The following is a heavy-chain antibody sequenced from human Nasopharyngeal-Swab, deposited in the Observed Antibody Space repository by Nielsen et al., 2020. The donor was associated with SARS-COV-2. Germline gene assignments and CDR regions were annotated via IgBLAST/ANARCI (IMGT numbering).Heavy chain of an antibody. D-gene: IGHD3-9*01. J-gene: IGHJ6*03. CDR2: IHNSGWT. CDR3: VREGGGGYDILTYYYYMDV. Sequence: WIRPPPWKGLGWIGYIHNSGWTNYSPSLKTRHTISEDTAKNQLSLKLSSVTAADAAVYYCVREGGGGYDILTYYYYMDVWGKGTTVTVSS. V-gene: IGHV4-59*12.